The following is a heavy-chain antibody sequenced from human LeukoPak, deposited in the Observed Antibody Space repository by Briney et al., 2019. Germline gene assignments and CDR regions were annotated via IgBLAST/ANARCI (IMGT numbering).Heavy chain of an antibody. D-gene: IGHD5-12*01. V-gene: IGHV3-33*06. CDR3: AKDRGYSGYDCFDY. CDR1: GFTFSSYG. J-gene: IGHJ4*02. Sequence: QAGGSLRLSCAASGFTFSSYGMHWVRQAPGKGLEWVAVIWYDGSNKYYADSVKGRFTISRDNSKNTLYLQMNSLRAEDTAVYYCAKDRGYSGYDCFDYWGRGTLVTVSS. CDR2: IWYDGSNK.